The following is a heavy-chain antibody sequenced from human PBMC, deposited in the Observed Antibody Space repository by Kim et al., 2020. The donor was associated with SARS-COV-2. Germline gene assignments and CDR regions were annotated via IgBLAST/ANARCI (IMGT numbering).Heavy chain of an antibody. CDR2: INPSGSSA. V-gene: IGHV1-46*01. D-gene: IGHD1-26*01. Sequence: ASVKVSCKASGYPFTSYYIQWVRQAPGLGLEWMGVINPSGSSANYAQEFQGRVTMTPDTSTSTVYMELSSLRSEDTAVYYCGKGGSGSYSPLVNWGQGTL. CDR3: GKGGSGSYSPLVN. CDR1: GYPFTSYY. J-gene: IGHJ4*02.